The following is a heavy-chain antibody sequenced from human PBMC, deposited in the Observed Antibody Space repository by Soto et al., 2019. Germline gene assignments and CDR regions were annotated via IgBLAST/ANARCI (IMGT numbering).Heavy chain of an antibody. V-gene: IGHV4-30-4*01. CDR3: VRERGSSWMYKWFDP. J-gene: IGHJ5*02. Sequence: PSETLSLTCTVSGDSVSSADYYWSWIRQPPGEGLEWIGHIYYSGSTYYTPSLRGRVTISVDTSKNQFSLNLNSVTAADTAVYYCVRERGSSWMYKWFDPWGQGTQVTVSS. D-gene: IGHD2-2*01. CDR1: GDSVSSADYY. CDR2: IYYSGST.